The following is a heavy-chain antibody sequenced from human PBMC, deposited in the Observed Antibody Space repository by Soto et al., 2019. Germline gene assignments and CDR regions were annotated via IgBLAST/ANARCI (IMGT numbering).Heavy chain of an antibody. CDR2: IIPIFGTA. CDR1: GGTYSSYA. CDR3: ATAMAYSGASCVTGARPGTDL. D-gene: IGHD2-15*01. J-gene: IGHJ2*01. Sequence: KVCCKASGGTYSSYANSWVRPAPAQGHEWMVWIIPIFGTANYAQKFQGRVTITADESTSKAYMELSSLRSEDTAVYYCATAMAYSGASCVTGARPGTDLW. V-gene: IGHV1-69*01.